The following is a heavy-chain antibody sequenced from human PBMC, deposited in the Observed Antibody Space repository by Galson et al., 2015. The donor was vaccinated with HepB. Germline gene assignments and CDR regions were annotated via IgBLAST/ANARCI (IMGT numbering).Heavy chain of an antibody. CDR1: GYTFTSYY. Sequence: SVKVSCKASGYTFTSYYMHWVRQAPGQGLEWMGIINPSGGSTSYAQKFQGRVTMTRDTSTSAVYMELSSLRSEDTAVYYCARSRTLWFGLDIWGQGTMVTVSS. CDR2: INPSGGST. D-gene: IGHD3-10*01. CDR3: ARSRTLWFGLDI. V-gene: IGHV1-46*01. J-gene: IGHJ3*02.